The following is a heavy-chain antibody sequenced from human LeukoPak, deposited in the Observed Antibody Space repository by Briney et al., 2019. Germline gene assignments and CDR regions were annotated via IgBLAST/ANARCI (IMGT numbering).Heavy chain of an antibody. CDR1: GFNFSTYA. CDR3: TVDTDYFEGLGFPRPALNDY. V-gene: IGHV3-23*01. J-gene: IGHJ4*02. D-gene: IGHD3-22*01. Sequence: GGSLRLSCAASGFNFSTYAMSWVRQAPGKGLEWVSGIGTSSRSTYYADSVKGRFTISRDNAKNSLYLQMNSLRVEDTAVYFCTVDTDYFEGLGFPRPALNDYWGQGTLVTVSS. CDR2: IGTSSRST.